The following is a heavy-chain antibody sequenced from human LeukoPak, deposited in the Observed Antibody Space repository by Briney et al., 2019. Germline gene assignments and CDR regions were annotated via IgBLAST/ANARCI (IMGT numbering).Heavy chain of an antibody. CDR3: AKRIVVVPAASSYFDY. Sequence: QPGGSLTLSCAASGFTFSSYAMSWVRQAPGKGLEWVSAISGSGGSTYYADSVKGRFTISRDNSKNTLYLQMNSLRAEDTAVYYCAKRIVVVPAASSYFDYWGQGTLVTVSS. CDR2: ISGSGGST. D-gene: IGHD2-2*01. V-gene: IGHV3-23*01. J-gene: IGHJ4*02. CDR1: GFTFSSYA.